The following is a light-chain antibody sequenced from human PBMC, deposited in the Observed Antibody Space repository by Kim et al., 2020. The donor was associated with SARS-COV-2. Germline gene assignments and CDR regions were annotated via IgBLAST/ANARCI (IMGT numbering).Light chain of an antibody. CDR2: SDT. CDR3: AAWDDSLNGWV. Sequence: QPVLTQPPSASGTPGQRVTISCSGSNSNIGSNTVNWYQQLPGTAPKLLIYSDTQRPSGVPDRFSGSKSGTSASLAISGLQSEHEADYYCAAWDDSLNGWVFGGGTQLTVL. V-gene: IGLV1-44*01. CDR1: NSNIGSNT. J-gene: IGLJ3*02.